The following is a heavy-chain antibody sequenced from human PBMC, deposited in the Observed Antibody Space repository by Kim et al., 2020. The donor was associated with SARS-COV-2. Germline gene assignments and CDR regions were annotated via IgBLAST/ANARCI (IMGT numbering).Heavy chain of an antibody. V-gene: IGHV4-34*01. CDR3: ARGPLLYGMDV. CDR2: INHSGST. CDR1: GGSFSGYY. J-gene: IGHJ6*02. Sequence: SETLSLTCAVYGGSFSGYYWSWIRQPPGKGLEWIGEINHSGSTNYNPSLKSRVTISVDTSKNQFSLKLSSVTAADTAVYYCARGPLLYGMDVWGQGTTVTVSS. D-gene: IGHD1-26*01.